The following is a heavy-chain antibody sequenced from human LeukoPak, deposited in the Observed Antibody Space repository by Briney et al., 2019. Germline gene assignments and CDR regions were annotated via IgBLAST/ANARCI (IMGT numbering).Heavy chain of an antibody. Sequence: GASVKVSCKASGYTFTAYYVHWVRQAPGQGLEWMGWMNPNSGNTGYAQKFQGRVTITRNTSISTAYMELSSLRSEDTAVYYCARESTVTTAGAFDIWGQGTMVTVSS. CDR2: MNPNSGNT. J-gene: IGHJ3*02. V-gene: IGHV1-8*03. CDR1: GYTFTAYY. D-gene: IGHD4-17*01. CDR3: ARESTVTTAGAFDI.